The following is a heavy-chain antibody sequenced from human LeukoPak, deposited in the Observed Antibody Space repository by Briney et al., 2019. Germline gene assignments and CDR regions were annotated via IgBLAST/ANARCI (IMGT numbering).Heavy chain of an antibody. Sequence: SETLSLTCNVPGGSISSYYWSWIRQPPGKGLEWIGYIYNSGSTNYNPSLKSRVTISVDTSKKQFSLKVSSVTAADTAVYYCAGHDYYVMCGYYAYYFDYWGQGTLVTVSS. CDR3: AGHDYYVMCGYYAYYFDY. V-gene: IGHV4-59*08. CDR2: IYNSGST. D-gene: IGHD3-22*01. J-gene: IGHJ4*02. CDR1: GGSISSYY.